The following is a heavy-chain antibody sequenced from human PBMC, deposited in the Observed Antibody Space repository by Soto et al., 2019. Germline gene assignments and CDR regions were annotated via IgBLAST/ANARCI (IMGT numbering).Heavy chain of an antibody. CDR2: IYYLGNT. Sequence: SETLSLTCTFFGCSINTYCWSWIRQPPGKGLEWIAYIYYLGNTYYNPSLKSRVAISVDTSKNQFSLNLSSVIAADTAVYYCARRMRGASGNFDYWSQGALVTVSS. D-gene: IGHD2-8*01. J-gene: IGHJ4*02. CDR1: GCSINTYC. V-gene: IGHV4-59*01. CDR3: ARRMRGASGNFDY.